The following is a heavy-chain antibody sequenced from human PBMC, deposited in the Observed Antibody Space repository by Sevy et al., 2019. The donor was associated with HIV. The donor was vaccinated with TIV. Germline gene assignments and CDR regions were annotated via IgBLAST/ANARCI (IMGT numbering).Heavy chain of an antibody. V-gene: IGHV3-15*01. D-gene: IGHD3-22*01. CDR1: GFTFSNAW. Sequence: GGSLRLSCAASGFTFSNAWMSWVRQAPGKGLEWVGRIKSKTDGGTTDYAAPVKGRFTISREDSKNTLYLQMNSLKTEDTAVYYCTTEGYYDSSCYYYVRYFQHWGQGTLVTVSS. J-gene: IGHJ1*01. CDR2: IKSKTDGGTT. CDR3: TTEGYYDSSCYYYVRYFQH.